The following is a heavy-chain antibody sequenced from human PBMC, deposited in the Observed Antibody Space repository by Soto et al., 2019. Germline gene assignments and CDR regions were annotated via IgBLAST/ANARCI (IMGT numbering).Heavy chain of an antibody. CDR1: GGSISSYY. J-gene: IGHJ5*02. Sequence: TSETLSLTCPVSGGSISSYYWSWIRQPPGKGLEWIGYIYYSGSTNYNPSLKSRVTISVDTSKNQFSLKLSSVTAADTAVYYCAGGDYDFWSGPGIWFDPWGQGTQVTVSS. CDR2: IYYSGST. CDR3: AGGDYDFWSGPGIWFDP. D-gene: IGHD3-3*01. V-gene: IGHV4-59*01.